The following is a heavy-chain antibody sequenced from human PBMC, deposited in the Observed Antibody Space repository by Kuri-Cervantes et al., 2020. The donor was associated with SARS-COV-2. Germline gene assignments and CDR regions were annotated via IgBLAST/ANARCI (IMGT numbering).Heavy chain of an antibody. V-gene: IGHV1-46*01. D-gene: IGHD3-3*01. J-gene: IGHJ6*03. CDR1: GYTFTGYY. Sequence: ASVKVSCKASGYTFTGYYMHWVRQAPGQGLEWMGWINPSGGSTSYAQKFQGRVTMTRDTSTSTVYMELSSLRSEDTAVYYCARDGSEYYDFWSGYYFNPATKPGGSTKYYYYMDVWGKGTTVTVSS. CDR3: ARDGSEYYDFWSGYYFNPATKPGGSTKYYYYMDV. CDR2: INPSGGST.